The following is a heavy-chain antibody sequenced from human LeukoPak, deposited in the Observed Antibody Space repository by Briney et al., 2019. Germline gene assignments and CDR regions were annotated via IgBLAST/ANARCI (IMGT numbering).Heavy chain of an antibody. J-gene: IGHJ4*02. D-gene: IGHD6-25*01. CDR3: AKEALPGIAAAGRVY. CDR1: GFTFSNYA. V-gene: IGHV3-23*01. Sequence: PGGSLRLSCAASGFTFSNYAMRWVRQAPGKGLEWVSGISGSGDSTYYADSVKGRFTISRDNSKNTLYLQMNSLRAEDTAVYFCAKEALPGIAAAGRVYWGQGTLVTVSS. CDR2: ISGSGDST.